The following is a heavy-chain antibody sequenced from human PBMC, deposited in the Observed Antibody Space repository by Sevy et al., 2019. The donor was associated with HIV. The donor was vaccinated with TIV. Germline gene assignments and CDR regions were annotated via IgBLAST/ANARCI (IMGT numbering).Heavy chain of an antibody. CDR1: GFTFGGYM. CDR2: VSRNGGTP. CDR3: VKEARDHFNPYLDF. Sequence: GGSLRLSCAGSGFTFGGYMMNWVRQAPGRGLEWVARVSRNGGTPEYGDSAKGRFTISRDNSKNTVYLQLKELRAEDTVLYYCVKEARDHFNPYLDFWGQGIQVTVSS. V-gene: IGHV3-23*01. J-gene: IGHJ4*02.